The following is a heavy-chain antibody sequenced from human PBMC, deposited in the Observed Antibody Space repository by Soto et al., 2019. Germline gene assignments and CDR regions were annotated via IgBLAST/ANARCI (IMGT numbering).Heavy chain of an antibody. V-gene: IGHV5-51*01. Sequence: LGESLKISCKGSGYTFTDYWIGWVRQLPGKGLEWMGIIYPGDSDTRYSPSFQGHVTITVDKSTNTAYSQWNTLRASDTARCYCARHISNFQYYYYAMDVWAQGTTVTVS. D-gene: IGHD1-20*01. CDR2: IYPGDSDT. CDR1: GYTFTDYW. CDR3: ARHISNFQYYYYAMDV. J-gene: IGHJ6*02.